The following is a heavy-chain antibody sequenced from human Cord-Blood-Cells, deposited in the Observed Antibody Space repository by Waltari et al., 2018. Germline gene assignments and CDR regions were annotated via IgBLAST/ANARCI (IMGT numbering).Heavy chain of an antibody. CDR1: GGSFSRYA. Sequence: QVQLVQFGAEGRKPGDSSTVPCQALGGSFSRYAISWVRQAPGQGLDWMGGIITIFGTANYAQKFQGRVTITADKSTSTAYMELSSLRSEDTAVYYCARLAYWGQGTLVTVSS. V-gene: IGHV1-69*06. J-gene: IGHJ4*02. CDR2: IITIFGTA. CDR3: ARLAY.